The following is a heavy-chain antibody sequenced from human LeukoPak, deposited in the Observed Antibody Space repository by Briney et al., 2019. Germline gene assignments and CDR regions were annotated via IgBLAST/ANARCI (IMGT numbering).Heavy chain of an antibody. CDR2: IYYRGST. CDR3: ARLVGSSWYHEVLLGRDY. Sequence: PSETLSLTCTVSGGSISSSSYYWGWIRQPPGKGLEWIGYIYYRGSTYYNPSLKSRVTISVDTSKNQFSLKLSSVTAADTAVYYCARLVGSSWYHEVLLGRDYWGQGTLVTVSS. CDR1: GGSISSSSYY. J-gene: IGHJ4*02. D-gene: IGHD6-13*01. V-gene: IGHV4-39*01.